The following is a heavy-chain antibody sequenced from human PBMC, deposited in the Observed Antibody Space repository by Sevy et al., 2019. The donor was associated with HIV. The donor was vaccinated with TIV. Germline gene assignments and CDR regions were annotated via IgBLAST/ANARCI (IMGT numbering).Heavy chain of an antibody. CDR3: ARDGTYYYDGSGYGY. D-gene: IGHD3-22*01. CDR1: GFTFSSYW. CDR2: IKQDGSEK. Sequence: GGSLRLSCAASGFTFSSYWMSWVRQAPGKGLEWVANIKQDGSEKYYVDSVKGRFTISRDNAKNSLYLQMNSLRAEDTAVYYCARDGTYYYDGSGYGYWGQGTLVTVSS. V-gene: IGHV3-7*01. J-gene: IGHJ4*02.